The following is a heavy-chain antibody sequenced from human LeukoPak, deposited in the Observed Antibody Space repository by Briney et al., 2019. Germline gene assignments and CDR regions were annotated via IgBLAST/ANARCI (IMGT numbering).Heavy chain of an antibody. V-gene: IGHV4-4*07. Sequence: KPSETLSLTCTVSGSSMSGFYWSWIRQPAGEGLEWIRRIYNSGTTNYNPSLRSRVIMSLDTSKNQFSLKLSSVTAADTAVYYCARSTRTYYYDNSGYYYFDNWGQGNLVTVSS. CDR1: GSSMSGFY. J-gene: IGHJ4*02. CDR2: IYNSGTT. D-gene: IGHD3-22*01. CDR3: ARSTRTYYYDNSGYYYFDN.